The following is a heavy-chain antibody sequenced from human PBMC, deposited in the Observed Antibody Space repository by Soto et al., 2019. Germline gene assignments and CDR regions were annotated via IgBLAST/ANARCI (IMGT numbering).Heavy chain of an antibody. D-gene: IGHD2-15*01. CDR1: GGSISSSSYY. J-gene: IGHJ6*03. V-gene: IGHV4-39*01. CDR2: IYYSGKT. CDR3: ARYVGGYYYYMDV. Sequence: QLQLQESGPGLVKPSETLSLTCTVSGGSISSSSYYWGWIRQPPGKGLEWIGSIYYSGKTYYNPSLKSRVTISVETSKNQFSLKLSSVTAADTAVYYCARYVGGYYYYMDVWGKGTTVTVSS.